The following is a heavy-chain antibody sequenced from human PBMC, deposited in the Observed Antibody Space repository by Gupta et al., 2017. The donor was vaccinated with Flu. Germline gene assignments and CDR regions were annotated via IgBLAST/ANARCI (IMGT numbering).Heavy chain of an antibody. CDR1: GFPFDDYT. CDR2: ISWDGGST. D-gene: IGHD5-18*01. V-gene: IGHV3-43*01. J-gene: IGHJ4*02. CDR3: AKGRGYSYGYLDY. Sequence: EVQLVESGGVVVQPGGSLRLSCAASGFPFDDYTMHWVRQAPGKGLEWVSLISWDGGSTYYADSVKGRFTISRDNSKNSLYLQMNSLRTEDTALYYCAKGRGYSYGYLDYWGQGTLVTVSS.